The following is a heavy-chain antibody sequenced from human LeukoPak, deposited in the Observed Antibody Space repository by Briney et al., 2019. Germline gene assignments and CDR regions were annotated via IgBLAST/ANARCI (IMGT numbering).Heavy chain of an antibody. CDR2: IYYSGST. CDR3: ARRRRIGYSSGWLFDY. D-gene: IGHD6-19*01. Sequence: PSETPSLTCTVSGGSMTYYYWNGIRQSPGKGLEWIGSIYYSGSTNYNPSLNSRVTISVDTSKNQFSLNLNSVTAADTAVYYCARRRRIGYSSGWLFDYWGQGILVAVSS. CDR1: GGSMTYYY. V-gene: IGHV4-59*08. J-gene: IGHJ4*02.